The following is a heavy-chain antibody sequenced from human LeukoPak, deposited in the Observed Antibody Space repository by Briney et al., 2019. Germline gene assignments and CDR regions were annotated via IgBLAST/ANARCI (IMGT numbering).Heavy chain of an antibody. J-gene: IGHJ4*02. CDR3: ARDILTKQAYSGYDN. Sequence: PGGSLRLPCAASGFTLSSYSMNWVRKAPGKGLEWVSYISSSSKTIYYADSVKGRFTISRDNAKNSLYLQMNSLRDEDTAVYYCARDILTKQAYSGYDNWGQGSLVTVCS. CDR1: GFTLSSYS. CDR2: ISSSSKTI. V-gene: IGHV3-48*02. D-gene: IGHD5-12*01.